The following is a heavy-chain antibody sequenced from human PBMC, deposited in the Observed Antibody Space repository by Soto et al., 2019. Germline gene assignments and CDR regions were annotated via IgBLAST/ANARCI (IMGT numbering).Heavy chain of an antibody. V-gene: IGHV4-59*08. Sequence: SETLSVTCTGSGVPVSLYYWSWIRQPPGKGLEWIAYSFYSGKTDYNPSLKSRVAISVDTSKNQFSLKLSSVTAADTAVYYCVRHAPDFDRSSQLAYSGQGTQVIVSS. J-gene: IGHJ4*02. D-gene: IGHD3-9*01. CDR1: GVPVSLYY. CDR3: VRHAPDFDRSSQLAY. CDR2: SFYSGKT.